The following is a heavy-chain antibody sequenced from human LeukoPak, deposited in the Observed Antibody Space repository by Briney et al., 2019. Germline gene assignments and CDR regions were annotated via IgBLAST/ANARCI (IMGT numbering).Heavy chain of an antibody. D-gene: IGHD6-19*01. J-gene: IGHJ4*02. CDR2: INPGGGST. CDR1: GYTFTSYY. V-gene: IGHV1-46*01. CDR3: ARDEQWLPLGNY. Sequence: ASVKVSCKASGYTFTSYYMHWVRQAPGQGLEWMGIINPGGGSTSYAQKFQGRVTMTRDTSTSTVYMELSSLRSEDTAVYYCARDEQWLPLGNYWGQGTLVTVSS.